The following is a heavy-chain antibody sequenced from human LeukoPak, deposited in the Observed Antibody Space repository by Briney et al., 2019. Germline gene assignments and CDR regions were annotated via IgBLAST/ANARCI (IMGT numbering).Heavy chain of an antibody. CDR2: IIPIFGTA. Sequence: SVKVSCKASGGTFSSYAISWVRQAPGQGLEWMGGIIPIFGTANYAQKLQGRVTITADESTSTAYMELSSLRSEDTAVYYCASAFISLAAGHDYWGQGTLVTVSS. J-gene: IGHJ4*02. D-gene: IGHD6-6*01. CDR3: ASAFISLAAGHDY. V-gene: IGHV1-69*01. CDR1: GGTFSSYA.